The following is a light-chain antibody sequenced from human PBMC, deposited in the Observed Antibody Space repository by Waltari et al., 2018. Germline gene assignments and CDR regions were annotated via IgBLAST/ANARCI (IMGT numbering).Light chain of an antibody. CDR2: ATF. CDR1: QTINIY. CDR3: QQSDRIPPT. Sequence: DIQMTQTPSSLSASVGDRVTITCRASQTINIYLNWYQQKPGTAHKILTYATFNLQSGVPVRFRGGGAGTDFALTCSSLQPEDFATYDCQQSDRIPPTFGPGTKVDIK. J-gene: IGKJ3*01. V-gene: IGKV1-39*01.